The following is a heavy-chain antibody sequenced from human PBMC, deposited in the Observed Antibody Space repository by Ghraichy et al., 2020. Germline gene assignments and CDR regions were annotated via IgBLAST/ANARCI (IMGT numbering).Heavy chain of an antibody. CDR3: AREKQSIIRGLLPTNFDF. V-gene: IGHV3-48*02. CDR2: ISSSSGTI. Sequence: GGSLRLSCAASGFIFSDSMNWVRQAPGKGLEWVSYISSSSGTIYYGDSVKGRFTISRDNAKNSLYLRMNSLRDEDTAVYYCAREKQSIIRGLLPTNFDFWGLGTLVTVSS. CDR1: GFIFSDS. J-gene: IGHJ4*02. D-gene: IGHD3-10*01.